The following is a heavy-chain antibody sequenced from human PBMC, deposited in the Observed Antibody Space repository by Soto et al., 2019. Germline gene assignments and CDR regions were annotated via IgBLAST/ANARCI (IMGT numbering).Heavy chain of an antibody. CDR3: ARDRYSDFWSGFRFDF. J-gene: IGHJ4*02. CDR2: ISGYNGKT. Sequence: QVQLVQSGAEVKSPGASVKVSCKTSGYTLSKYGFSWVRQAPGQGLEWLGWISGYNGKTTFAQKFQGRVTMTTDTSTATAYMELRSLRSDGTAVYFCARDRYSDFWSGFRFDFWGQGTLVTVSS. D-gene: IGHD3-3*01. CDR1: GYTLSKYG. V-gene: IGHV1-18*01.